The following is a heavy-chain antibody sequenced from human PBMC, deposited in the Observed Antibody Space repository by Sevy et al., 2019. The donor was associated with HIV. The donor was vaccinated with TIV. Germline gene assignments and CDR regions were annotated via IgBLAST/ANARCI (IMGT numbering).Heavy chain of an antibody. CDR1: GYTLTELS. CDR2: FDPEDGET. V-gene: IGHV1-24*01. J-gene: IGHJ5*02. D-gene: IGHD2-2*01. CDR3: ATDPYCISTSCYRFP. Sequence: ASVKVSCKVSGYTLTELSMHWVRQAPGKGLEWMGGFDPEDGETIYAQKFQGRVTMTEVTSTDTAYMELSSLRSEDTAVYYCATDPYCISTSCYRFPWGQGTLVTVSS.